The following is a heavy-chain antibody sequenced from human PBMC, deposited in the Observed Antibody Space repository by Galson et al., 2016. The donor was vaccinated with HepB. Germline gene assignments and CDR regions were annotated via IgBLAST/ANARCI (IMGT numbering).Heavy chain of an antibody. J-gene: IGHJ4*02. Sequence: SVKVSCKASGGTFRDCAVNWVRQAPGQGLEWMGGIIPFFGESNYAQKFRGRVTITADESTSTAYMELNSLRSEDTAVYYCVRRHYFDSSGYLRGAFDYWGQGTLVTVSA. V-gene: IGHV1-69*13. CDR1: GGTFRDCA. D-gene: IGHD3-22*01. CDR2: IIPFFGES. CDR3: VRRHYFDSSGYLRGAFDY.